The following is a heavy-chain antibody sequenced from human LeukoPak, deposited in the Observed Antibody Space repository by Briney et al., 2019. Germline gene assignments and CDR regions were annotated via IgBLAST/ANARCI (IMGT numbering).Heavy chain of an antibody. J-gene: IGHJ4*02. CDR1: GFTFSTSW. CDR2: INYDGRTT. V-gene: IGHV3-74*03. CDR3: ARGRGYSGYDLDY. Sequence: PGGSLRLSCTASGFTFSTSWMHWVRHGPGKGLVWVSRINYDGRTTTYEDSVKGRFTISRDNAKNTLFLQMNSLRAEDTAVFYCARGRGYSGYDLDYWGQGTLVTVSS. D-gene: IGHD5-12*01.